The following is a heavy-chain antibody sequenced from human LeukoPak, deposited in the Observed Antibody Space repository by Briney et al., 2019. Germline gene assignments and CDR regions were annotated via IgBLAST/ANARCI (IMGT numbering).Heavy chain of an antibody. CDR1: GFTFSSYA. J-gene: IGHJ3*02. Sequence: GGSLRLSCAASGFTFSSYAMSWVRQAPGKGLEWVSAISGSGGSTYYADSVKGRFTISRDNSKNTLYLQMNSLRAEDTAVYYCARVILGITMMDDAFDIWGQGTMVTVSS. V-gene: IGHV3-23*01. D-gene: IGHD3-22*01. CDR2: ISGSGGST. CDR3: ARVILGITMMDDAFDI.